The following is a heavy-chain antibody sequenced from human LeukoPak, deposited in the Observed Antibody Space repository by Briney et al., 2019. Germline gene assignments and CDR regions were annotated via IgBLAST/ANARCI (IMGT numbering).Heavy chain of an antibody. V-gene: IGHV4-61*02. D-gene: IGHD5-18*01. CDR1: GGSISSGSYY. Sequence: SQTLSLTCTVSGGSISSGSYYWSWIRQPAGKGLEWIGRIYTSGSTNYNPSLKSRVTISVDTSKNQFSLKLSSVTAADTAVYYCARGRGYSYGSPRWFDPWGQGTLVTVSS. CDR2: IYTSGST. CDR3: ARGRGYSYGSPRWFDP. J-gene: IGHJ5*02.